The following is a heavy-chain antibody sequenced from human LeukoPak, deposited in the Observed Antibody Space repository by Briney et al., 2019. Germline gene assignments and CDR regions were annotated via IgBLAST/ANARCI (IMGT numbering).Heavy chain of an antibody. CDR1: GGSISSYY. V-gene: IGHV4-59*01. CDR3: ARVTNWNYGLDY. Sequence: SETLSLTXTVSGGSISSYYWSWIRQPPGKGLEWIGYIYYSGSTNYNPSLKSRVTISVDTSKNQFSLKLSSVTAADTAVYYCARVTNWNYGLDYWGQGTLVTVSS. J-gene: IGHJ4*02. CDR2: IYYSGST. D-gene: IGHD1-7*01.